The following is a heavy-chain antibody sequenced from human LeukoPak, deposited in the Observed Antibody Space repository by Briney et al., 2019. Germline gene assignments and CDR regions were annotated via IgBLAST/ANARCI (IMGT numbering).Heavy chain of an antibody. Sequence: ASVTVSCTASGYTFTGHYMHWVRQAPGQGLEWMGWINPKSGGTKYAQKFQGRVTMTRDTSISTGYMELSRLRSDDTAVYYCAGREGPYDYWGQGTLVTVSS. CDR2: INPKSGGT. J-gene: IGHJ4*02. V-gene: IGHV1-2*02. CDR3: AGREGPYDY. CDR1: GYTFTGHY.